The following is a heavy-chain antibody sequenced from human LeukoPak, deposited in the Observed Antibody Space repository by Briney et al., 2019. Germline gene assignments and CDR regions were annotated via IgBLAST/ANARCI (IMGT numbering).Heavy chain of an antibody. J-gene: IGHJ6*03. Sequence: SETLSLTCTVSGGSISSYYWSWIRQPPGKGLEWIGYIYYSGSTNYNPSLKSRVTISVDTSKNQFSLKLSSVTAADTAVYYCARESRDIVVVPAANYYYYYMDVWGKGTTFTVSS. D-gene: IGHD2-2*01. CDR2: IYYSGST. CDR1: GGSISSYY. CDR3: ARESRDIVVVPAANYYYYYMDV. V-gene: IGHV4-59*01.